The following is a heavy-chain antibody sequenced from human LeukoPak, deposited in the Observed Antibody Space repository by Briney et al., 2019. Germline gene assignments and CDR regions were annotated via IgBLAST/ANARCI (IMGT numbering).Heavy chain of an antibody. V-gene: IGHV3-33*01. D-gene: IGHD3-10*01. Sequence: WRSLRISSAAAGFTFSSYGMPRVRPGPGQGPGWGAVVSYDGSNKYYADSVKGRFTISRVNSKKTLYLQTNRLTAEDTAVHYCARDLDPGDYYFDYWGQGTLVTVSS. CDR2: VSYDGSNK. CDR3: ARDLDPGDYYFDY. CDR1: GFTFSSYG. J-gene: IGHJ4*02.